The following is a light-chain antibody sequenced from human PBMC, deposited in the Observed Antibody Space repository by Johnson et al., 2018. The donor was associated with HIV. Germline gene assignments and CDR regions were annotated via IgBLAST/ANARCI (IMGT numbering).Light chain of an antibody. CDR3: GTWDSSLSPGGV. CDR1: NTNIGNDF. V-gene: IGLV1-51*01. CDR2: DNN. J-gene: IGLJ1*01. Sequence: QSVLTQPPSVSAAPGQKVTVSCSGSNTNIGNDFVSWYQQLPGKAPRLLIYDNNERPSGIPDRFSGSKSGTSATLGITGLQTGDEADYYCGTWDSSLSPGGVFGTGTKVTVL.